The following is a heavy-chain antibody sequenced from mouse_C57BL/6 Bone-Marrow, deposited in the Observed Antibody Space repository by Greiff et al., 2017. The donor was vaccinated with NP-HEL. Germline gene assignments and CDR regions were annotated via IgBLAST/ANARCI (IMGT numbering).Heavy chain of an antibody. CDR2: IRLKSDNYAT. V-gene: IGHV6-3*01. CDR1: GFTFSNYW. Sequence: EVKLVESGGGLVQPGGSMKLSCVASGFTFSNYWMNWVRQSPEKGLEWVAQIRLKSDNYATHYAESVKGRFTISRDDSKSIVYLQMNNLRAEDTGIYYCTDYEYPYWYFDVWGTGTTVTVSS. J-gene: IGHJ1*03. CDR3: TDYEYPYWYFDV. D-gene: IGHD2-4*01.